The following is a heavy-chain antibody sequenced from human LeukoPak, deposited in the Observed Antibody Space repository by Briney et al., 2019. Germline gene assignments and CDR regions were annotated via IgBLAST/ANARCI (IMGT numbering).Heavy chain of an antibody. V-gene: IGHV3-30-3*01. CDR1: GFTFSSYA. CDR2: ISYDGSNK. D-gene: IGHD3-10*01. Sequence: GRSLRLSCAAAGFTFSSYAMHWVRQAPGKGLEWVAVISYDGSNKYFADSVKGRFTISRDDSKNTLSLQMNSLRTEDTAVYYCARAGSSGFYGSGSSNFDFWGQGTLVTVSS. CDR3: ARAGSSGFYGSGSSNFDF. J-gene: IGHJ4*02.